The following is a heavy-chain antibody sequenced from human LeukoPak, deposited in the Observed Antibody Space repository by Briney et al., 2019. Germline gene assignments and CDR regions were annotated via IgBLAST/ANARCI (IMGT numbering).Heavy chain of an antibody. Sequence: SETLSLTCSVSGGSFSSYYWSWVRQPPGKGLEWIAYIYHSGSTDYNPSLKSRVTISVDTSKNQFSLKLSSVTAADTAVYYCARGRVSRLPFFDYWGQGSLVTVSS. J-gene: IGHJ4*02. V-gene: IGHV4-59*01. D-gene: IGHD5/OR15-5a*01. CDR1: GGSFSSYY. CDR2: IYHSGST. CDR3: ARGRVSRLPFFDY.